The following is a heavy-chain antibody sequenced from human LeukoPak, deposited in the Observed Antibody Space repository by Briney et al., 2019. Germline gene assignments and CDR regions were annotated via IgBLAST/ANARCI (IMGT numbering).Heavy chain of an antibody. CDR2: IYYNGST. CDR3: ATLYYYDSSGYYHDAFDI. Sequence: SETLSLTCTVSGGSISSSSYYWGWIRQPPGKGLEWIGSIYYNGSTYYNPSLKSRVTISVDTSKNQFSLKLSSVTAADTAVYYCATLYYYDSSGYYHDAFDIWGQGTMVTVSS. CDR1: GGSISSSSYY. J-gene: IGHJ3*02. D-gene: IGHD3-22*01. V-gene: IGHV4-39*01.